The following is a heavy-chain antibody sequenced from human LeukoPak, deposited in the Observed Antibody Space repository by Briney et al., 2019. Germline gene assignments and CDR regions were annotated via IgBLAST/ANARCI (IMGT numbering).Heavy chain of an antibody. CDR1: GGTFSSYA. D-gene: IGHD2-15*01. CDR3: ARVGLGYCSGGSCYAY. Sequence: SVRVSCKASGGTFSSYAISWVRQAPGQGLEWMGGIIPIFGTANYAQKFQGRVTITTDESTSTAYMELSSLRSEDTAVYYCARVGLGYCSGGSCYAYWGQGTLVTVSS. V-gene: IGHV1-69*05. J-gene: IGHJ4*02. CDR2: IIPIFGTA.